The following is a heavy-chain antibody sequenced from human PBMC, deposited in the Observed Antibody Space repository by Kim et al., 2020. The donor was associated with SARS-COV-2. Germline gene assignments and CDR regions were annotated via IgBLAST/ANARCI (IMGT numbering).Heavy chain of an antibody. CDR3: ARQGSGSGTHGSLHI. D-gene: IGHD3-10*01. CDR1: VGSFSGYF. Sequence: SETLSLTCAVYVGSFSGYFWTWIRQVPGKGLEWIGETDPSGDTRYNPSLQSRVSISVDTSKNQFSLKLISVTSADTAGYYCARQGSGSGTHGSLHIWGPG. V-gene: IGHV4-34*01. J-gene: IGHJ3*02. CDR2: TDPSGDT.